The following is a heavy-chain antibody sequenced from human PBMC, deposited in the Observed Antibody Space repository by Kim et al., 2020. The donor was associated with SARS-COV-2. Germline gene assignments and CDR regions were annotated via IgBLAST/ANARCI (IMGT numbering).Heavy chain of an antibody. D-gene: IGHD3-9*01. Sequence: SETLSLTCAVYGGSFSGYYWSWIRQPPGKGLEWIGEINHSGSTNYNPSLKSRVTISVDTSKNQFSLKLSSVTAADTAVYYCARGPFPGYYDILTGTYYYYGMDVWGQGTTVTVSS. CDR3: ARGPFPGYYDILTGTYYYYGMDV. V-gene: IGHV4-34*01. CDR1: GGSFSGYY. CDR2: INHSGST. J-gene: IGHJ6*02.